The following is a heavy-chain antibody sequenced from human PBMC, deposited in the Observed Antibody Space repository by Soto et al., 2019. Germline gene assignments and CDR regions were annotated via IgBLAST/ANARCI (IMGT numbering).Heavy chain of an antibody. D-gene: IGHD3-22*01. CDR1: GYTFTSYD. V-gene: IGHV1-8*01. J-gene: IGHJ4*02. CDR3: ARDPQYDSSGYYPY. Sequence: ASVKVSCKASGYTFTSYDINWVRQATGQGLEWMGWMNPNSGNTGYAQKFQGRVTMTRNTSISTAYMELSSLRSEDTAVYYCARDPQYDSSGYYPYWGQGTLVTVSS. CDR2: MNPNSGNT.